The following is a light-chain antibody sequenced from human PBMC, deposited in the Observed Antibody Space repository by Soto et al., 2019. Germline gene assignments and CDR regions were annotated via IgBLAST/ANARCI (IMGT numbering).Light chain of an antibody. J-gene: IGLJ3*02. Sequence: SYELTQPPSVSVSPGQTASITCSGDKLGDGYASWYQQKSGHSPVLVIYQDNKRPSRIPERFSGSNSGNTATLTISGTQAMDEADYYCQAWDRTNAWVFGGGTKVTVL. CDR2: QDN. CDR1: KLGDGY. CDR3: QAWDRTNAWV. V-gene: IGLV3-1*01.